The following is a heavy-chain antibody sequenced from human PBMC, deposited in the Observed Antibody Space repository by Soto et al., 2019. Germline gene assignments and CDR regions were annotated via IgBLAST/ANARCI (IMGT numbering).Heavy chain of an antibody. CDR2: IIPIFGTA. CDR1: GGTFSSYA. Sequence: QVQLVQSGAEVKKPGSSVKVSCKASGGTFSSYAISWVRQAPGQGLEWMGGIIPIFGTANYAQKFQGRVXIXXEGSASTAYMELRSLRSEDMAVYYCARDGGGGTKDWGQGTTGSVSS. J-gene: IGHJ6*02. CDR3: ARDGGGGTKD. V-gene: IGHV1-69*12. D-gene: IGHD2-15*01.